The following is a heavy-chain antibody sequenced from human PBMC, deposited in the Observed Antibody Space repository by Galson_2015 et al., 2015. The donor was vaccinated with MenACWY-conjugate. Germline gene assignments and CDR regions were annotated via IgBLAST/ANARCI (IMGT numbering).Heavy chain of an antibody. J-gene: IGHJ4*02. CDR2: INWNGGST. CDR3: AMILGYCSSTSCPPDY. Sequence: SLRLSCAASGFTFADYGMSWVRQAPGKGLEWVSGINWNGGSTGYADSVKGRFTISRDNAKNSLYLQMNSLRAEDTALYYCAMILGYCSSTSCPPDYWGQGTLVTVSS. D-gene: IGHD2-2*01. CDR1: GFTFADYG. V-gene: IGHV3-20*04.